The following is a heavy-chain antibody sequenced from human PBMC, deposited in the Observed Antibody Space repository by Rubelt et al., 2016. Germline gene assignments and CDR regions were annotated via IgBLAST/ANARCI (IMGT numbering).Heavy chain of an antibody. D-gene: IGHD6-19*01. CDR2: ISSSSSYI. J-gene: IGHJ4*02. CDR1: GFTVSINY. CDR3: ARISITVAGRDY. Sequence: GGLVQPGGSLRLSCAASGFTVSINYMSWVRQAPGKGLEWVSSISSSSSYIYYADSVKGRFTISRDNAKNSLYLQMNSLRDEDTAVYYCARISITVAGRDYWGQGTLVTVSS. V-gene: IGHV3-21*01.